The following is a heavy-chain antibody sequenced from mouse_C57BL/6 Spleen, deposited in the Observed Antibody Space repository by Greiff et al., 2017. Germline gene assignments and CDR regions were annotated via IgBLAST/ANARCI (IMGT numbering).Heavy chain of an antibody. Sequence: QVQLQQPGAELVRPGSSVKLSCKASGYTFTSYWMHWVKQRPIQGLEWIGNIDPSDSDTHYNQTFKGKATLTVAKSSSTAYMQLSSLTSEDAAVYYCARIRDSNYPFDYWGQGTTLTVSS. J-gene: IGHJ2*01. V-gene: IGHV1-52*01. CDR1: GYTFTSYW. CDR2: IDPSDSDT. CDR3: ARIRDSNYPFDY. D-gene: IGHD2-5*01.